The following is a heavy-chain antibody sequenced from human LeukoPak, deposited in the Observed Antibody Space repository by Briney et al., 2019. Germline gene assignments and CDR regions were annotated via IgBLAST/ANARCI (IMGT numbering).Heavy chain of an antibody. Sequence: GGSPRLSCAASGFTFSSYSMNWVRQAPGKGLEWVSSISSSSSYIYYADSVKGRFTISRDNAKNSLYLQMNSLRAEDTAVYYCARVPYYDSSGYSLPVDYWGQGTLVTVSS. CDR2: ISSSSSYI. CDR1: GFTFSSYS. J-gene: IGHJ4*02. V-gene: IGHV3-21*01. D-gene: IGHD3-22*01. CDR3: ARVPYYDSSGYSLPVDY.